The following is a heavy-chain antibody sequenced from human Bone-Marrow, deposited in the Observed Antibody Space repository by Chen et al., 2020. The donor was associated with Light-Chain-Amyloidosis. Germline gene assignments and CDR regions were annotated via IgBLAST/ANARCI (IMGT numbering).Heavy chain of an antibody. J-gene: IGHJ4*02. CDR1: GFSFRTTA. CDR3: ATNYYGGPLDF. CDR2: IGGSDDNT. D-gene: IGHD3-22*01. Sequence: EMQLLESGGGLEQPGGSLRLSCAASGFSFRTTAMTWVRQAPGKGLEWISTIGGSDDNTYDADSVRGRFTISRDNSRNTLYLQMNSLRVEDTAVYYCATNYYGGPLDFWGQGTLVTVSS. V-gene: IGHV3-23*01.